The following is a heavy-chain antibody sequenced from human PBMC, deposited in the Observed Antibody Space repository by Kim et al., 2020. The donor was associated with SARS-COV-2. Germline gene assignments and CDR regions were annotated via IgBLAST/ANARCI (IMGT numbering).Heavy chain of an antibody. D-gene: IGHD6-13*01. CDR3: ARYEAAAGTGLLDY. Sequence: AQKVQGRGTITADESTSTAYMELSSLRSEDTAVYYCARYEAAAGTGLLDYWGQGTLVTVSS. V-gene: IGHV1-69*01. J-gene: IGHJ4*02.